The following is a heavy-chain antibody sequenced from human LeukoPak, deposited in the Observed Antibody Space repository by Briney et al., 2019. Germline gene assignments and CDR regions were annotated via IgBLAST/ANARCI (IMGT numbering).Heavy chain of an antibody. CDR2: ISWNSGSI. CDR3: AKDSHWGPFDYYYGMDV. CDR1: GFTFDDYA. Sequence: PGRSLRLSCAASGFTFDDYATHWVRQAPGKGLEWVSGISWNSGSIGYADSVKGRFTISRDNAKNSLYLQMNSLRAEDTALYYCAKDSHWGPFDYYYGMDVWGQGTTVTVSS. J-gene: IGHJ6*02. D-gene: IGHD7-27*01. V-gene: IGHV3-9*01.